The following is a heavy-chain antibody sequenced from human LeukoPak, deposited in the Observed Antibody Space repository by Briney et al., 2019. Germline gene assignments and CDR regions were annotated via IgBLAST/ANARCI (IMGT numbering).Heavy chain of an antibody. D-gene: IGHD6-19*01. CDR3: ARVELYASGWYGSIDY. CDR2: ISYDGTNK. V-gene: IGHV3-30*03. Sequence: PGRSLRLSCAGSGFNFNNSGMHWVRQAPGKGLEWVAVISYDGTNKYYADSVKGRFTISRDNSKNTLYLQMDSLRTEDTAVYYCARVELYASGWYGSIDYWGWGTLVAVSS. CDR1: GFNFNNSG. J-gene: IGHJ4*02.